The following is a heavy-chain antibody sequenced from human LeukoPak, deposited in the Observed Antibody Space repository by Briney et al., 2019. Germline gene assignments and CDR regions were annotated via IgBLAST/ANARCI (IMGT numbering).Heavy chain of an antibody. D-gene: IGHD6-13*01. CDR3: ARFIAAAGFDY. V-gene: IGHV4-59*01. Sequence: PSETLSLTCTVSGGSISSYYWSWIRQPPGKGLEWIGYIYYSGSTNYNPSLKSRVTISVDTSKNQFSLKLGSVTAADTAVYYCARFIAAAGFDYWGQGTLVTVSS. J-gene: IGHJ4*02. CDR1: GGSISSYY. CDR2: IYYSGST.